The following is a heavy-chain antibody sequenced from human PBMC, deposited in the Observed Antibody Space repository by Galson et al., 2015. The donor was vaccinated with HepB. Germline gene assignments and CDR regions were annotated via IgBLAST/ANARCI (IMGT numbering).Heavy chain of an antibody. J-gene: IGHJ4*02. D-gene: IGHD3-3*01. CDR3: AGGTYFVSGLHFEF. CDR2: IYPGDSET. V-gene: IGHV5-51*03. CDR1: EYSFTSYW. Sequence: QSGAEVKKPGESLKISCEGSEYSFTSYWIGWVRQTPGKGMEWMGIIYPGDSETKYSPSFQGHITISADKSINTAYLQWSSLQASVLALYSCAGGTYFVSGLHFEFGDQGTLVTVSS.